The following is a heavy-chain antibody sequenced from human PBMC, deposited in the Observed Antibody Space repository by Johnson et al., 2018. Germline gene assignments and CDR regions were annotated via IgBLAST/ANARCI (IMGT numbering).Heavy chain of an antibody. CDR2: ISSSGSTI. CDR3: ARDGEWLFGVGDYYGMDV. D-gene: IGHD3-3*01. Sequence: QVQLVQSGGGLVKPGGSLRLSCAASGFTFSDYYMSWIRQAQGKGLEWVSYISSSGSTIYYADSVKGRFTISRDNAQNPLYLQMNSLRAEDTAVYYCARDGEWLFGVGDYYGMDVWGQGTTVTVSS. V-gene: IGHV3-11*01. J-gene: IGHJ6*02. CDR1: GFTFSDYY.